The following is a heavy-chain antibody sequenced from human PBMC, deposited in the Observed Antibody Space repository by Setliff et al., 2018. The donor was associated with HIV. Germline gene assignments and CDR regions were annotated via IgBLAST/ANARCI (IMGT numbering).Heavy chain of an antibody. CDR1: GGTFSNYA. J-gene: IGHJ2*01. CDR2: IIPIFGST. Sequence: ASVKVSCKASGGTFSNYAISWVRQAPGQGLEWVGGIIPIFGSTKYAQKFQGRVTITADESTSTAVMELSSLRSEDTAGYYCARDDHYYDSGSYYSDWYFDLWGRGTLVTVSS. D-gene: IGHD3-10*01. V-gene: IGHV1-69*13. CDR3: ARDDHYYDSGSYYSDWYFDL.